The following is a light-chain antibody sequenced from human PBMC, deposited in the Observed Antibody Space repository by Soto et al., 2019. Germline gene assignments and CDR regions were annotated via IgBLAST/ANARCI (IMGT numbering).Light chain of an antibody. CDR2: DAS. CDR3: QQRSDWPIT. CDR1: QSVRSY. V-gene: IGKV3-11*01. J-gene: IGKJ5*01. Sequence: EIVLMQSPATLSLSPGEAATLSCRASQSVRSYLAWFQQKLGQPPRLLIYDASKRATGIPARFSGSGSGTDFTLTINSLEPDDFAVYYCQQRSDWPITFGQGTRLEI.